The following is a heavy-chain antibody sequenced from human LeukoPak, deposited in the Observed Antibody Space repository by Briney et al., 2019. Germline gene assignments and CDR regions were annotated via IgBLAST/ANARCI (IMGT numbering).Heavy chain of an antibody. D-gene: IGHD3-22*01. Sequence: GGSLRLSCAASGFTFSSYWMSWVRQAPGKGLEWVANIKQDGSEKYYVDSVKGRFTISRDNAKNSLYLQMNSQRAEDTALYYCARVRDYYDSRGYYFEYFDHWGQGTLVTVSS. J-gene: IGHJ1*01. CDR1: GFTFSSYW. V-gene: IGHV3-7*03. CDR3: ARVRDYYDSRGYYFEYFDH. CDR2: IKQDGSEK.